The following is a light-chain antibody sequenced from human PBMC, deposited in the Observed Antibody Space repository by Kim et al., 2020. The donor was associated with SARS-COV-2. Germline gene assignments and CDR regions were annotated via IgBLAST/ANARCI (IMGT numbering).Light chain of an antibody. CDR3: SSYTTSSTWV. CDR2: EVS. CDR1: SSDVSSYDR. V-gene: IGLV2-18*02. Sequence: GQSVTIACTGSSSDVSSYDRVSWYQQPPGTAPKLMIYEVSNRPSGVPDRFSGSKSGSTASLTISGLQAEDEADYYCSSYTTSSTWVFGGGTQLTVL. J-gene: IGLJ3*02.